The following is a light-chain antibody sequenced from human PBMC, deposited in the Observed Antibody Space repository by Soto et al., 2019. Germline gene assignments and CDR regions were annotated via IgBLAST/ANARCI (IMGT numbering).Light chain of an antibody. CDR2: GAS. J-gene: IGKJ2*01. CDR1: QSISSS. Sequence: DIPMSQSPSSLSASVGDRVTITCRASQSISSSLIWYQQKPGKAPKLLIYGASSLQSGVPSRFSGSGSGTDFTLTISYLQPEDFATYFRQQTYSIPYTFGQGTKLEIK. V-gene: IGKV1-39*01. CDR3: QQTYSIPYT.